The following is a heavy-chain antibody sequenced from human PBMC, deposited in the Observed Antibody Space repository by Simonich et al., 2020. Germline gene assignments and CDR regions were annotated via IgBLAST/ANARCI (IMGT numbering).Heavy chain of an antibody. D-gene: IGHD1-1*01. CDR1: GYSFTSYW. Sequence: EVQLVQSGAEVKKPGESLKLSCKGSGYSFTSYWLGWVRQMPGKGLELMGIIYPEHLDTRYSPSFQGQVTISADKSISTAYLQWSSLKASDTAMYYCARQLNDFDIWGQGTMVTVSS. V-gene: IGHV5-51*01. J-gene: IGHJ3*02. CDR2: IYPEHLDT. CDR3: ARQLNDFDI.